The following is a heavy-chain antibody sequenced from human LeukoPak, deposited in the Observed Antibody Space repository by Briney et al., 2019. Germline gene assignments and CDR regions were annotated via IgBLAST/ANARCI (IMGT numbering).Heavy chain of an antibody. J-gene: IGHJ4*02. CDR3: ARGGKATVVTM. CDR1: GGSINSYY. V-gene: IGHV4-4*07. D-gene: IGHD4-23*01. CDR2: IYSSGST. Sequence: PSETLSPTCTDPGGSINSYYWSWIRQPAGKRLEWIGRIYSSGSTNYNPSLKSRVSMSVDTSKNQFSLKLTSVTAADTAVYYCARGGKATVVTMWGQGILVTVSS.